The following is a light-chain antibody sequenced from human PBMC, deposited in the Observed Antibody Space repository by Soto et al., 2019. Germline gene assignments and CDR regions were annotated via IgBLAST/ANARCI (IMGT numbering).Light chain of an antibody. Sequence: DIQMTQSPSTLSASVGDRVTITCRASQSISSWLAWYQQKPGKAPKLLIYKASSLESGVPSRFSGSGSGTDFTLTISSLEPDDFATYYCQQYNSYSWTFGRGTKVEI. CDR2: KAS. CDR1: QSISSW. CDR3: QQYNSYSWT. V-gene: IGKV1-5*03. J-gene: IGKJ1*01.